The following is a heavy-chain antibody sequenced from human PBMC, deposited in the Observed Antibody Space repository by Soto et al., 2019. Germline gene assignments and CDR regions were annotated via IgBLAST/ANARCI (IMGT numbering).Heavy chain of an antibody. Sequence: ASVKVSCKASGYTFTSYYMHWVRQAPGQGLEWMGIINPSGGSTSYAQKFQGRVTMTRDTSTSTVYMELGSLRSEDTAVYYCARDGEDVLRSIPGDAFDIWGQGTMVTVSS. V-gene: IGHV1-46*01. J-gene: IGHJ3*02. D-gene: IGHD3-3*01. CDR2: INPSGGST. CDR1: GYTFTSYY. CDR3: ARDGEDVLRSIPGDAFDI.